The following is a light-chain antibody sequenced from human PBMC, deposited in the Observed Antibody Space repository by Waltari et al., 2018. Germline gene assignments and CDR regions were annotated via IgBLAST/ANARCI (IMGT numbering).Light chain of an antibody. CDR2: NGV. Sequence: QSVLTQPPSASGTPGQRVIISCSGSSSNVGSNVVIWYHPLPGTAPKLLIFNGVERPSGVPDRFSGYRSATSASLAISGLQSDDESTYYCASWDDRLDAYVFGTGTRVTVL. CDR1: SSNVGSNV. J-gene: IGLJ1*01. CDR3: ASWDDRLDAYV. V-gene: IGLV1-44*01.